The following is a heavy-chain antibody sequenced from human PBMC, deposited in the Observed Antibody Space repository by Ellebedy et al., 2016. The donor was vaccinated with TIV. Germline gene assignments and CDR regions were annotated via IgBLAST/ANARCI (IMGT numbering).Heavy chain of an antibody. J-gene: IGHJ5*02. D-gene: IGHD3-10*01. CDR2: IYHSGST. CDR3: ARGGGFGELVRLFWFDP. CDR1: GGSISSGGYS. Sequence: MPSETLSLTCVVSGGSISSGGYSWNWIRQPPGKGLEWIGYIYHSGSTYYNPSLKSRVTISVDRSKKQFSLNLSSVTAADTAVYYGARGGGFGELVRLFWFDPWGQGSLVTVSS. V-gene: IGHV4-30-2*01.